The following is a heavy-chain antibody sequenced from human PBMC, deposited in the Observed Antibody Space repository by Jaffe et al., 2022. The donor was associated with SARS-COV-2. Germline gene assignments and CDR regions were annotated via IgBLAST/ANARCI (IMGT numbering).Heavy chain of an antibody. CDR1: GFTVSSNY. CDR2: IYAGGTT. CDR3: ARGIPTAVVFFDF. D-gene: IGHD2-2*01. Sequence: EVQLVESGGGLIQPGGSLRLSCAASGFTVSSNYMSWVRQAPGKGLEWVSVIYAGGTTYYADSVKGRFTISRDISKNTLYLQMNNLRGEDTAVYYCARGIPTAVVFFDFWGQGTLVTVSS. J-gene: IGHJ4*02. V-gene: IGHV3-53*01.